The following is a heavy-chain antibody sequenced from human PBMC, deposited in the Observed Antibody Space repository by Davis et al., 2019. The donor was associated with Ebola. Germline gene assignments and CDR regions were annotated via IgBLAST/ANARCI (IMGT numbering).Heavy chain of an antibody. Sequence: PGGSLRLSCKGSGYSFASYWIGWVRQVPGKGLEWMGIIFPGDSDTRDSPSFQGQVTISADKSMRSAYLQWSSLKASDTAMYYCARGKEDCSSTSCLFDYWGQGTLVTVSS. CDR1: GYSFASYW. J-gene: IGHJ4*02. V-gene: IGHV5-51*01. CDR2: IFPGDSDT. CDR3: ARGKEDCSSTSCLFDY. D-gene: IGHD2-2*01.